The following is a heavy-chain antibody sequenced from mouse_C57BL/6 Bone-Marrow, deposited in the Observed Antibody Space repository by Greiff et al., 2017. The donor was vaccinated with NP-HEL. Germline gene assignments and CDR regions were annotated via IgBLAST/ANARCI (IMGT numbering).Heavy chain of an antibody. Sequence: QVQLQQPGAELVKPGASVKLSCKASGYTFTSYWMQWVKQRPGQGLEWIGEIDPSDSYTNYNQKFKGKATLTVDTSSSTAYMQLSSLTSEDSAVYYCASHYYGSSPYAMDYWGQGTSVTVSS. CDR1: GYTFTSYW. V-gene: IGHV1-50*01. CDR3: ASHYYGSSPYAMDY. J-gene: IGHJ4*01. D-gene: IGHD1-1*01. CDR2: IDPSDSYT.